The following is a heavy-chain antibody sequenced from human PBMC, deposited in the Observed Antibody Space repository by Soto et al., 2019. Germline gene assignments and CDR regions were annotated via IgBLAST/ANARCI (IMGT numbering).Heavy chain of an antibody. V-gene: IGHV3-15*01. CDR1: GFTFSNAW. CDR2: IKSKTDGGTT. D-gene: IGHD5-12*01. CDR3: TGLNSGYDPTYYYYYYMDV. Sequence: GGSLRLSCAASGFTFSNAWMSWVRQAPGKGLEWVGRIKSKTDGGTTDYAAPVKGRFTISRDDSKNTLYLQMNSLKTEDTAVYYCTGLNSGYDPTYYYYYYMDVWGKGTTVTVSS. J-gene: IGHJ6*03.